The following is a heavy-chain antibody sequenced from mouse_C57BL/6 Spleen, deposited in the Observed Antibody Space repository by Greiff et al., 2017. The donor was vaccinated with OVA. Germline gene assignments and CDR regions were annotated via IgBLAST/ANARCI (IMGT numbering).Heavy chain of an antibody. CDR2: IRSKSSNYAT. J-gene: IGHJ1*03. Sequence: EVQLVESGGGLVQPKGSLKLSCAASGFTFNTYAMHWVRQAPGKGLEWVARIRSKSSNYATYYADSVKDRFTISRADSQSMIYLQMNNLKTEDTAMYVCVREEDYGSSSLYFDVWGTGTTVTVSS. CDR3: VREEDYGSSSLYFDV. D-gene: IGHD1-1*01. V-gene: IGHV10-3*01. CDR1: GFTFNTYA.